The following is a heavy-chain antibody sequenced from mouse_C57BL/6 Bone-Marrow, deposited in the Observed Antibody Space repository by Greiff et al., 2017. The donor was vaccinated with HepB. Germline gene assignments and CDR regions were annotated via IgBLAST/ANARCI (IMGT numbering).Heavy chain of an antibody. J-gene: IGHJ3*01. V-gene: IGHV3-1*01. CDR2: ISYSGST. CDR3: ARGNYGSSYGFAY. CDR1: GYSITSGYD. Sequence: EVKVVESGPGMVKPSQSLSLTCTVTGYSITSGYDWHWIRHFPGNKLEWMGYISYSGSTNYNPSLKSRISITHDTSKNHFFLKLNSVTTEDTATYYCARGNYGSSYGFAYWGQGTLVTVSA. D-gene: IGHD1-1*01.